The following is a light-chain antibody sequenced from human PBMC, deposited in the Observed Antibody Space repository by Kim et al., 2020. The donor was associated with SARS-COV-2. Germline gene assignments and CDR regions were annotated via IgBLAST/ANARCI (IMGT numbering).Light chain of an antibody. CDR3: QSYDSRRSGLV. Sequence: QSVLTQPPSVSGSPGQRVTISCTGSSCNVGADYDVPWYQQLPGTAPKLLIYGYTNRPSGVSDRFSGSKSGTSASLAITGLQAEDEGDYYCQSYDSRRSGLVFGGGTKLTVL. CDR2: GYT. J-gene: IGLJ2*01. CDR1: SCNVGADYD. V-gene: IGLV1-40*01.